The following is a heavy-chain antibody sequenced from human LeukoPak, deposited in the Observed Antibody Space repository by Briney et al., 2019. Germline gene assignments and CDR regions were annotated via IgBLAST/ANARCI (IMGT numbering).Heavy chain of an antibody. CDR3: ARELLIGYSGYYFDF. D-gene: IGHD5-12*01. V-gene: IGHV3-30*04. Sequence: GGSLRLSCAASGFTFSSYAVNWVRQAPGKGLEWVGVISSDGSNKYYAESVKGRFTISRDNSKNTLYLQLNSLKTEDTALYYCARELLIGYSGYYFDFWGQGILVTVSS. CDR2: ISSDGSNK. CDR1: GFTFSSYA. J-gene: IGHJ4*02.